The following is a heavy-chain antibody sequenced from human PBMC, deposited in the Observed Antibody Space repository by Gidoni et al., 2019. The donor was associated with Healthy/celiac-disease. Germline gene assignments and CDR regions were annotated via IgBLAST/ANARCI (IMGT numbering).Heavy chain of an antibody. CDR1: GFTFSSYA. V-gene: IGHV3-30-3*01. CDR3: ARDSRGGYYYYGMDV. D-gene: IGHD3-16*01. J-gene: IGHJ6*02. CDR2: ISYDGSNK. Sequence: QVQLVESGGGVVQPGRSLRLSCAASGFTFSSYAMHWVRQAPGKGLEWVAVISYDGSNKYYADSVKGRFTISRDNSKNTLYLQMNSLRAEDTAVYYCARDSRGGYYYYGMDVWGQGTTVTVSS.